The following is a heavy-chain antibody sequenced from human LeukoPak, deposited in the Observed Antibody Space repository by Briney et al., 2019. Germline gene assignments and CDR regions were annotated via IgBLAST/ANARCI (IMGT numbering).Heavy chain of an antibody. D-gene: IGHD3-10*01. Sequence: YIDWIRQPPGKGLEWIGSIYYSGSTYYNPSLKSRVTISVDTSKNQFSLKLSSVTAADTAVYYCASADVLLWFGELFWDAFDIWGQGTMVTVSS. CDR1: Y. J-gene: IGHJ3*02. CDR2: IYYSGST. V-gene: IGHV4-39*01. CDR3: ASADVLLWFGELFWDAFDI.